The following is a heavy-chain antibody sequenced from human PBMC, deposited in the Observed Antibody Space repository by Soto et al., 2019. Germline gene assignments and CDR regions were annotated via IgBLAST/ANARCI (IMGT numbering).Heavy chain of an antibody. V-gene: IGHV4-34*01. CDR2: INHSGST. CDR3: ARGRQRNDIVVVVAATGFFDY. Sequence: SETLSLTCAVYGGSFSGYYWSWIRQPPGKGLERIGEINHSGSTNYNPSLKSRVTISVDTSKNQFSLKLSSVTAADTAVYYCARGRQRNDIVVVVAATGFFDYWGQGTLVTVSS. CDR1: GGSFSGYY. D-gene: IGHD2-15*01. J-gene: IGHJ4*02.